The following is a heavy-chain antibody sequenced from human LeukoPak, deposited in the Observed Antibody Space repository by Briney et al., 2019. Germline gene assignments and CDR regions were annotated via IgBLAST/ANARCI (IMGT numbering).Heavy chain of an antibody. CDR2: ICHSEST. J-gene: IGHJ5*02. CDR1: GGSISSGGYS. CDR3: ARSLRFLEWSKFDT. Sequence: SQTLSLTCAVSGGSISSGGYSWSWLRQPPGKGLDWFGYICHSESTYSTPSLKSRVTISVDRSKNQFSLKLSSVTAAETAVYCWARSLRFLEWSKFDTWGQGTLVTVSS. D-gene: IGHD3-3*01. V-gene: IGHV4-30-2*01.